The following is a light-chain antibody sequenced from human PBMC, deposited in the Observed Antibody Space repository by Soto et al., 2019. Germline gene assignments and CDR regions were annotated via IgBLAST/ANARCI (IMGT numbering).Light chain of an antibody. Sequence: IVLTQSPGTLSLSPGERATLSCGASQSVSNNFLSWYQQKPGQPPRLIIYAASSRATGVPDRFSGSGSGTDFTLTISRLEPGDFAVYYCQQYGTPLFTFGPGTKVDI. J-gene: IGKJ3*01. V-gene: IGKV3-20*01. CDR2: AAS. CDR3: QQYGTPLFT. CDR1: QSVSNNF.